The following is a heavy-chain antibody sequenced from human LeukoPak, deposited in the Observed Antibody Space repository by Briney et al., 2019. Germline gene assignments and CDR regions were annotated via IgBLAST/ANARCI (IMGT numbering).Heavy chain of an antibody. CDR3: TRISGSSSGPFDY. D-gene: IGHD1-26*01. CDR2: ISGSGGST. Sequence: GGTLRLSCAASGFTFSSYGMSWVRQAPGKGLEWVSAISGSGGSTYYADSVKGRFTISRDNSKNTLYLQMNTLETEDTGVYYCTRISGSSSGPFDYWGQGSLVTVSS. V-gene: IGHV3-23*01. CDR1: GFTFSSYG. J-gene: IGHJ4*02.